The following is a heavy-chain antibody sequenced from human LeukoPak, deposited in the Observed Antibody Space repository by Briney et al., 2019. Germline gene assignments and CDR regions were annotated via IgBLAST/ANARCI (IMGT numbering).Heavy chain of an antibody. CDR3: ARGVTGGWYGDFQH. V-gene: IGHV4-59*01. J-gene: IGHJ1*01. Sequence: SETLSLTCTVSGRSIGTYYWNWIRQPPGKGLEWIGYIYYNGSTNYNPSLKSRVTISVDTSKNQFSLKLSSVTAADTAVYYCARGVTGGWYGDFQHWGQGTLVTVSS. CDR2: IYYNGST. D-gene: IGHD6-19*01. CDR1: GRSIGTYY.